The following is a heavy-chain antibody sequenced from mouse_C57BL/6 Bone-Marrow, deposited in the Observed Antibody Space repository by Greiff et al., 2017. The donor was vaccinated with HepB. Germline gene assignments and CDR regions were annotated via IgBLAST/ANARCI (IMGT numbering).Heavy chain of an antibody. D-gene: IGHD2-3*01. CDR3: ARGGMVTNYYAMDY. CDR1: GFTFSSYA. J-gene: IGHJ4*01. CDR2: ISDGGSYT. V-gene: IGHV5-4*03. Sequence: EVKLVESGGGLVKPGGSLKLSCAASGFTFSSYAMSWVRQTPEKRLEWVATISDGGSYTYYPDNVKGRFTISRDNAKNNLYLQMSHLKSEDTAMYYCARGGMVTNYYAMDYWVKEPQSPSPQ.